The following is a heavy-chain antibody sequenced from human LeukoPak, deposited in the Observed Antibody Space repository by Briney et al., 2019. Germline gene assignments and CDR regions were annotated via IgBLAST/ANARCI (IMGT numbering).Heavy chain of an antibody. D-gene: IGHD3-16*01. J-gene: IGHJ4*02. Sequence: ASVKVSCKASGFTFTNYGISWVRQAPGQGLEWMGWISAYNGDTNYAQKLQDRVTMTTDSSTSTAYMELRSLRSDDTAMYYCARDEGVGERGAYWGQGTLVTVSS. V-gene: IGHV1-18*01. CDR1: GFTFTNYG. CDR3: ARDEGVGERGAY. CDR2: ISAYNGDT.